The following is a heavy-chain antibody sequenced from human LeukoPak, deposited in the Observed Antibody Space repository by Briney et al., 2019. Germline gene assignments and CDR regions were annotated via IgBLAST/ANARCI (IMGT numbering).Heavy chain of an antibody. J-gene: IGHJ4*02. CDR3: ARVWFGDYYLDY. D-gene: IGHD3-10*01. CDR1: GFTFSNYG. V-gene: IGHV3-33*01. Sequence: PGGFLRLSCAASGFTFSNYGMHWVRQAPGKGLEWVAVIWFDGSNKYYVDSVKGRFTISRDNSKNTLYLQMNSLRAEDTAVYYCARVWFGDYYLDYWGQGTLVTVSS. CDR2: IWFDGSNK.